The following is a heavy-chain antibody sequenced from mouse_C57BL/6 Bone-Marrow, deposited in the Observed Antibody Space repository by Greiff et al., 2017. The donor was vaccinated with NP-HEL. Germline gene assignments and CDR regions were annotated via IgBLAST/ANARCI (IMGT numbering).Heavy chain of an antibody. CDR1: GFTFSSYG. Sequence: DVKLVESGGDLVEPGGSLKLSCAASGFTFSSYGMSWVRQTPDKRLEWVATISSGGSYTYYPDSVKGRFTISRDNAKNTLYLQMSSLKSEDTAMYYCARHYYSNYFDYWGQGTTLTVSS. J-gene: IGHJ2*01. D-gene: IGHD2-5*01. V-gene: IGHV5-6*02. CDR2: ISSGGSYT. CDR3: ARHYYSNYFDY.